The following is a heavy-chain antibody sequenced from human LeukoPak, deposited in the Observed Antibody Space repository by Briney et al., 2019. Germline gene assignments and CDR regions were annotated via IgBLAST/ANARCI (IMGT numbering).Heavy chain of an antibody. CDR2: IYAGDSDT. J-gene: IGHJ4*02. Sequence: GESLKISCKGSGYSFTNYWIGWVRQMPGKGLEWMGIIYAGDSDTRYSPSFQGQVTISVDKSISTTYLQWSSLKASDTAMYYCARHLGYCSRTTCYGGYYFDYWGQGTLVTVSS. CDR1: GYSFTNYW. D-gene: IGHD2-2*01. CDR3: ARHLGYCSRTTCYGGYYFDY. V-gene: IGHV5-51*01.